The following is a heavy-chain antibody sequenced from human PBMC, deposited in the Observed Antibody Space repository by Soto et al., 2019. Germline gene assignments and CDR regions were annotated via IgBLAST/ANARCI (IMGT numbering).Heavy chain of an antibody. D-gene: IGHD2-8*01. CDR2: ISAYNGNT. Sequence: VEVSCKGPGFTFTSNGISSAGQDPGQGLEWMGWISAYNGNTNYAQKLQGRVTMTTDTSTSTAYMELRSLRSDDTAVYYCARVPLMVYARALGYWGQGTLVTV. J-gene: IGHJ4*02. CDR1: GFTFTSNG. CDR3: ARVPLMVYARALGY. V-gene: IGHV1-18*01.